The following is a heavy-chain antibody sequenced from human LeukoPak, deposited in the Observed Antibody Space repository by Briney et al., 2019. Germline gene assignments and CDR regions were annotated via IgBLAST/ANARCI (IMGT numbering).Heavy chain of an antibody. CDR3: AKDDFRATISL. J-gene: IGHJ4*02. CDR2: TSGSSTYI. Sequence: GGSLRLSCAASGFTFSSYFMNWVRQAPGKGLEWVSSTSGSSTYIYNADSLKGRFTISRDNAKNTLYLQMNSLRAEDTAVYYCAKDDFRATISLWGQGTLVTVSS. D-gene: IGHD5-12*01. CDR1: GFTFSSYF. V-gene: IGHV3-21*01.